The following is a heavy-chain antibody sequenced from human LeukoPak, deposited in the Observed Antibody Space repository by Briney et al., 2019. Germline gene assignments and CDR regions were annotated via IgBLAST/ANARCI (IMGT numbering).Heavy chain of an antibody. D-gene: IGHD2-21*02. J-gene: IGHJ4*02. CDR3: ARADGGDIDY. V-gene: IGHV3-21*01. CDR1: GFTFSTYS. Sequence: GGSLRLSCAASGFTFSTYSMNWVRQAPGKGLEWVSSISSSYNYTYYAESLKGRLTISGDIAKNALYLQMSSLRAEDTAVYYCARADGGDIDYWGQGTLVTVSS. CDR2: ISSSYNYT.